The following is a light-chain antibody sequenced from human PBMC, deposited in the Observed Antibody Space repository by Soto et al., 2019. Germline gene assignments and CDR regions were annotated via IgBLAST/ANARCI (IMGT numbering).Light chain of an antibody. CDR1: QSFRGL. CDR3: HQYGISPPT. Sequence: EIVLTQSPATLSSSPGERATLSCRASQSFRGLLAWYQQKPGQAPRLLIYDAYNRATGIPPRFSGSGSGTDFTLTISSLEPEDFAVFYCHQYGISPPTFGPGTKVDIK. V-gene: IGKV3-11*01. CDR2: DAY. J-gene: IGKJ1*01.